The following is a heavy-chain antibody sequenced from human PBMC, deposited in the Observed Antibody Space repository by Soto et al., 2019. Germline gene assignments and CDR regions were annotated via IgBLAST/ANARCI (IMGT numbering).Heavy chain of an antibody. V-gene: IGHV3-74*01. J-gene: IGHJ1*01. CDR3: GRDHDRQVEY. CDR2: ISNDGTYT. D-gene: IGHD2-8*02. Sequence: EVQLVESGGGLVQPGGSLRLSCAASGFIFSSYWMHWVRQAPGKGLVWVSRISNDGTYTAYADSMTGRFTISRDNAKNTLYLQMNSLRPEATAVYYCGRDHDRQVEYWGQGTLVTVSP. CDR1: GFIFSSYW.